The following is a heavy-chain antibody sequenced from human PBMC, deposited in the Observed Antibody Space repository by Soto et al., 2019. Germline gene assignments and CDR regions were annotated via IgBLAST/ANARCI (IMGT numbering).Heavy chain of an antibody. V-gene: IGHV4-34*01. J-gene: IGHJ4*02. Sequence: PSETLSLTCAVYGGSFSGYYWSWIRQPPGKGLEWIGEINHSGSTNYNPSLKSRVTISVDTSKDQFSLKLSSVTAADTAMYYCARGLEFFYGDGFDYWGQGTLVTVSS. D-gene: IGHD4-17*01. CDR1: GGSFSGYY. CDR3: ARGLEFFYGDGFDY. CDR2: INHSGST.